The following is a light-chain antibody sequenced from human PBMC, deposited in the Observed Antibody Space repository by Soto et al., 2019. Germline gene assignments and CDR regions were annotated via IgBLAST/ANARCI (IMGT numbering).Light chain of an antibody. V-gene: IGLV4-69*01. CDR3: QTWETGARVV. J-gene: IGLJ2*01. Sequence: HPVLTQSPSASASLGASVKLTCTLSSGHSSYAIAWHQQQPEKGPRYWMKLSSDGSHSKGDGFPDRFSGSSSGAERYLTISSLQAEDEADYYWQTWETGARVVFGGGTKLTVL. CDR1: SGHSSYA. CDR2: LSSDGSH.